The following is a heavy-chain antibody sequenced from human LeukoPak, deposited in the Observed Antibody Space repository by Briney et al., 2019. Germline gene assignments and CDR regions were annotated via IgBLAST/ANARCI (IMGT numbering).Heavy chain of an antibody. V-gene: IGHV4-61*01. D-gene: IGHD4-17*01. CDR3: ARVLATVTTGGMDV. CDR1: GGSVSSGSYY. J-gene: IGHJ6*04. Sequence: KPSETLSLTCPVSGGSVSSGSYYWSWIRQPPGKGLEWVGYIYYSGSTNYNPSLKSRVTISVDTFKNQFSLKLSSVTAADTAVYYCARVLATVTTGGMDVWGKGTTVTVSS. CDR2: IYYSGST.